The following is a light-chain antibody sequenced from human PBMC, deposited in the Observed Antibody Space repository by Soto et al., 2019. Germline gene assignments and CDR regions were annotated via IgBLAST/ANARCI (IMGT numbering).Light chain of an antibody. J-gene: IGLJ2*01. CDR1: SSNIGGNT. Sequence: QSVLTQPPSASGTPGQRVTISCSGSSSNIGGNTVHWYRQLPGTAPKLLIYSNRQRPSGVPDRFSGSKSGTSASLAISGLQSDDEADYYCAAWDDSLNGVVFGGGTKLTVL. V-gene: IGLV1-44*01. CDR3: AAWDDSLNGVV. CDR2: SNR.